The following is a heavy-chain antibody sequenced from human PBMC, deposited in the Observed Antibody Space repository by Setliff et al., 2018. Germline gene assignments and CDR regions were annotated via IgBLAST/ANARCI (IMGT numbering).Heavy chain of an antibody. CDR3: ARVLNRFDP. CDR1: GGSISSSSYY. V-gene: IGHV4-39*07. Sequence: PSETLSLTCTVSGGSISSSSYYWGWIRQPPGKGLEWIGSIYYRGSTYYNPSLKSRVTISVDTSKNQFSLKLSSVTAADTAVYYCARVLNRFDPWGQGTLVTVSS. D-gene: IGHD1-26*01. CDR2: IYYRGST. J-gene: IGHJ5*02.